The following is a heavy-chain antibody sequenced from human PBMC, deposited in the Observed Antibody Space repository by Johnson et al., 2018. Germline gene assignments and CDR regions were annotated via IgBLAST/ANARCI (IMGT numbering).Heavy chain of an antibody. CDR2: ISLDGSNK. CDR1: GFTFSDSV. D-gene: IGHD6-19*01. J-gene: IGHJ3*02. CDR3: TREGYSSGRAGLFDI. V-gene: IGHV3-30-3*01. Sequence: VQLVESGGGVVQPGTSXRLSCATSGFTFSDSVMHWVRQAPGKGLEWVAGISLDGSNKHYTDSVKGRFTISRDNSENSVYLLMNSLTAEDTAVYYWTREGYSSGRAGLFDIWDQGTMVTVSS.